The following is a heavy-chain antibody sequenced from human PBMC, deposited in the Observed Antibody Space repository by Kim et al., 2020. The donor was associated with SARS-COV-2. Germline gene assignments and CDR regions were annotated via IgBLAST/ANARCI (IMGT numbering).Heavy chain of an antibody. CDR3: ARSPGDLWSSFYDY. V-gene: IGHV4-39*07. Sequence: SETLSLTCSVSGASITRNPFSWAWLRQPPGKGLEWIGILYYSGSAYYNPSLEGRVTISRYTSKNHFSLNLKSLTAADTAIYYCARSPGDLWSSFYDYWGPGTLVAVSS. CDR1: GASITRNPFS. D-gene: IGHD3-3*01. J-gene: IGHJ4*02. CDR2: LYYSGSA.